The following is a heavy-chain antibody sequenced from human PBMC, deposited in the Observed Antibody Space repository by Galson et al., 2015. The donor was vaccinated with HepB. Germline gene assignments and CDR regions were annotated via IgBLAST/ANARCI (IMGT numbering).Heavy chain of an antibody. CDR1: GFTFSSYW. D-gene: IGHD1-26*01. J-gene: IGHJ4*02. CDR3: ARSPLVGAKEIGVDY. Sequence: SLRLSCAASGFTFSSYWMHWVRQAPGKGLVWVSRINSHRSSTSYADSVKGRFTISRDNAKNTLYLQMNSLRAEDTAVYYCARSPLVGAKEIGVDYWGQGTLVTVSS. V-gene: IGHV3-74*01. CDR2: INSHRSST.